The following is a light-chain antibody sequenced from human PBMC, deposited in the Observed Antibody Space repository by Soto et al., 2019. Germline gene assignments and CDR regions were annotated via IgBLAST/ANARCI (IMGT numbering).Light chain of an antibody. CDR1: QGIGDT. V-gene: IGKV3-15*01. CDR2: DTS. Sequence: EIIMTQSPATLSVSPGEGVTLSCRASQGIGDTLAWYQHKPGQTPRLLTYDTSARATGVPARFSGSGSGADFTLTISRLEPEDFALYHCQQYDDSPRTFGQGTRLAIK. J-gene: IGKJ2*01. CDR3: QQYDDSPRT.